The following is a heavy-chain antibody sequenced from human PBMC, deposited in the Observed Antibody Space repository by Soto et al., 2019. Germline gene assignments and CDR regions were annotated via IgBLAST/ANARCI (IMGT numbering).Heavy chain of an antibody. J-gene: IGHJ6*02. V-gene: IGHV4-31*03. D-gene: IGHD2-21*01. CDR2: IYYSGST. Sequence: QVQLQESGPGLVKPSQTLSLTCTVSGGSISSGGYYWSWIRQHPGKGLEWIGYIYYSGSTYYNPSLKSRVTISVDTSKNQFSLKLSSVTAADTAVYYCARESRWLLLYGMDVGGQGTTVTVSS. CDR3: ARESRWLLLYGMDV. CDR1: GGSISSGGYY.